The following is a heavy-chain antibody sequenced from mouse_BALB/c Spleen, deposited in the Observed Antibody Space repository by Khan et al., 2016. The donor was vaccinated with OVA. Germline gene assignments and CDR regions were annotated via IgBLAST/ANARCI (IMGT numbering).Heavy chain of an antibody. CDR3: TRLVDY. CDR2: INSGGST. V-gene: IGHV5-6-5*01. CDR1: GFTFSSYA. J-gene: IGHJ4*01. Sequence: EVQLVESGGGLVKPGGSLKLSCAASGFTFSSYAVSWIRQTPEKRLEWVASINSGGSTYYPDRVKGRFTISRDDARNILYLQMSSLRSEDTAMYYCTRLVDYWGQGTSVT.